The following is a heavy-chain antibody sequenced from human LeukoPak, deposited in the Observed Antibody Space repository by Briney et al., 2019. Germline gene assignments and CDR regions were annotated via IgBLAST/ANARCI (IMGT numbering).Heavy chain of an antibody. CDR3: ARGLWSAHRREYYFDS. CDR1: GYTFTNYA. J-gene: IGHJ4*01. V-gene: IGHV1-3*01. D-gene: IGHD3-3*01. CDR2: INAGNGDT. Sequence: ASVKVSCKASGYTFTNYAVNWLRQAPGQRLEWMGWINAGNGDTKFSQNYQARVTITRDASASTAYMELSSLTSEDTAVYFCARGLWSAHRREYYFDSWGQEPWSPSPQ.